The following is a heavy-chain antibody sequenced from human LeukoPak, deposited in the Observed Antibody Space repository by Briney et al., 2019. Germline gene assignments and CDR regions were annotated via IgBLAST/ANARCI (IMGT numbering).Heavy chain of an antibody. D-gene: IGHD3-10*01. CDR2: ISWNSGSI. J-gene: IGHJ3*02. V-gene: IGHV3-9*01. CDR1: GFTFDDYA. Sequence: GGSLRLSCAASGFTFDDYAMHWVRQAPGKGLEWVSGISWNSGSIGYADSVKGRFTISRDNAKNSLYLQMNSLRAEDTALYYCASNPWFGDLLSAFDIWGQGTMVTVSS. CDR3: ASNPWFGDLLSAFDI.